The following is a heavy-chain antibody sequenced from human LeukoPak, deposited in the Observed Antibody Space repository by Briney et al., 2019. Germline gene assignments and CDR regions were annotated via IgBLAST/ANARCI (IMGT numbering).Heavy chain of an antibody. V-gene: IGHV1-58*02. J-gene: IGHJ4*02. Sequence: SVKVSCKASGFTFTSSAMQWVRQARGQRLEWIGWIVVGSGNTNYAQKLQGRVTMTTDTSTSTAYMELRSLRSDDTAVYYCARDFGDYFDYWGQGTLVTVSS. CDR1: GFTFTSSA. D-gene: IGHD3-10*01. CDR2: IVVGSGNT. CDR3: ARDFGDYFDY.